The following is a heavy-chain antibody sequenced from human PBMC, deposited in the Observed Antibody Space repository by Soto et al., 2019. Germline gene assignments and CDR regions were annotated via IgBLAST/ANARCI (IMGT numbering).Heavy chain of an antibody. CDR1: GFTFSSYG. CDR3: PIDPLRGGGAFDI. V-gene: IGHV3-23*01. J-gene: IGHJ3*02. D-gene: IGHD2-15*01. Sequence: EVQLLESGGGLVQPGGSLRLSCAASGFTFSSYGMSWVRQAPGKGLEWVSAISGSGGSTYYAGSVKGRFIISRDNSKNTLYLQMNSLRAEDTAVYYCPIDPLRGGGAFDIWGQGTMVTVSS. CDR2: ISGSGGST.